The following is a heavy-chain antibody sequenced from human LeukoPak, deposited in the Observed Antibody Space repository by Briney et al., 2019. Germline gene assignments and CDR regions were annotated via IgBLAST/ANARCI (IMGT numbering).Heavy chain of an antibody. D-gene: IGHD3-10*01. V-gene: IGHV4-61*02. CDR2: IYISGST. CDR3: ARAYPRDIDLWFGELYLDY. Sequence: NASETLSLTCTVSGGSISSGSYYWSWVRQPAGKGLEWIGRIYISGSTNYNPSLKSRVTISVDTSKNQFSLKLSSVTAADTAVYYCARAYPRDIDLWFGELYLDYWGQGTLVTVSS. CDR1: GGSISSGSYY. J-gene: IGHJ4*02.